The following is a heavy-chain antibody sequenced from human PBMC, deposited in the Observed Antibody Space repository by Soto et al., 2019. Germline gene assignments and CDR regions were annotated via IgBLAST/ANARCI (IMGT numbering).Heavy chain of an antibody. Sequence: PSETLSLTCTISGGAIGSHYWTWIRQPAGKGLERIGRIYSSGSTQYNPSLQSRVTMSLDTSKNQFSLRLESVTAADTTVYYCARGRRFSDWFDPWGQGTLVTVSS. CDR1: GGAIGSHY. J-gene: IGHJ5*02. CDR3: ARGRRFSDWFDP. CDR2: IYSSGST. V-gene: IGHV4-4*07. D-gene: IGHD3-3*01.